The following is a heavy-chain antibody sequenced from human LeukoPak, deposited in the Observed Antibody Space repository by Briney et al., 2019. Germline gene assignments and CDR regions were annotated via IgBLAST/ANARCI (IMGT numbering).Heavy chain of an antibody. V-gene: IGHV4-34*01. CDR1: GGPFSGYY. Sequence: SETLSLTCAVYGGPFSGYYWSWIPQPPGKGVEWIGEINHSGSTNYNPSLKSRVTISVDTSKNQFSLKLSSVTAADTAVYYCARLPGYYMDVWVKGTTVTISS. CDR3: ARLPGYYMDV. J-gene: IGHJ6*03. CDR2: INHSGST.